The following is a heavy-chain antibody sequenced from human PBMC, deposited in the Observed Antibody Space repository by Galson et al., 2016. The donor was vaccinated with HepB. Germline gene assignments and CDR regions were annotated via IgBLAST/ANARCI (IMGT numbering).Heavy chain of an antibody. CDR2: IEGDANHI. V-gene: IGHV3-21*01. D-gene: IGHD2-2*01. J-gene: IGHJ4*01. CDR1: GFNIRDYS. Sequence: SLRLSCAASGFNIRDYSMNWLRQAPGKGLEWVSHIEGDANHIHYRHSLKGRFTISRDIAKNSLYLEMSGLGAEDTAVYYFARGHCGSTNCHLYFDYWGQGTLVTVSS. CDR3: ARGHCGSTNCHLYFDY.